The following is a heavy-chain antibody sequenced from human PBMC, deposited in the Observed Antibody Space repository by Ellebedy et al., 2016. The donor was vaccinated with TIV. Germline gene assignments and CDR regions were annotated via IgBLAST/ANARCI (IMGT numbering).Heavy chain of an antibody. CDR1: GFTFSSYA. J-gene: IGHJ4*02. CDR2: ISASGGTT. Sequence: GESLKISCAASGFTFSSYAMNWIRQAPGKGLDWVSAISASGGTTYYADSVKGRFTFSRDNSKNTLYLQMHNLRAEDTALYYCAKGGYSYGSVSYYFDSWGQGTLVTVPS. V-gene: IGHV3-23*01. D-gene: IGHD5-18*01. CDR3: AKGGYSYGSVSYYFDS.